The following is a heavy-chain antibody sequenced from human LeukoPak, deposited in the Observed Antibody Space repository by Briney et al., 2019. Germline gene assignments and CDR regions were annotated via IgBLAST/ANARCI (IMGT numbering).Heavy chain of an antibody. CDR3: ARDGADIVVVVAASAWNWFAP. CDR2: ISSTSSYI. J-gene: IGHJ5*02. Sequence: PGGSLRLSCAASGFTFSSYSMNWVRQAPGKGLEWVSSISSTSSYIYYADSVKGRFTISRDNAKNSLYLQMNSLRAEDTAVYYCARDGADIVVVVAASAWNWFAPWGQGTLVTVSS. D-gene: IGHD2-15*01. V-gene: IGHV3-21*01. CDR1: GFTFSSYS.